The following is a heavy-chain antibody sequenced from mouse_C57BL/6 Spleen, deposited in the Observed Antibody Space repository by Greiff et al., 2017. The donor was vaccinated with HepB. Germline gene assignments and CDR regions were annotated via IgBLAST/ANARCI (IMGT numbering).Heavy chain of an antibody. J-gene: IGHJ2*01. CDR1: GYSFSRYK. D-gene: IGHD1-1*01. V-gene: IGHV1-16*01. CDR3: TRGTTVPVFDY. Sequence: EVQLQQPGPKVVNAGASVKLSCKSSGYSFSRYKMECVKQSHVKSLEWIEHSNRFNGSTNYNGNFKSKATLTVDISSRTAYMELSRLTSEDSEVYYCTRGTTVPVFDYWGQGTPLTVSS. CDR2: SNRFNGST.